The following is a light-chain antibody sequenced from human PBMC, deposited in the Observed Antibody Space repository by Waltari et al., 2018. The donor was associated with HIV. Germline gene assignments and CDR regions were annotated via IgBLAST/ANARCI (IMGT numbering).Light chain of an antibody. CDR1: QSLLYSTKNQTF. CDR3: QQYYHTLWT. CDR2: WAS. Sequence: VMRQSSDTQAVSLGEGTTRNCRSSQSLLYSTKNQTFLAWYQQKPRQPPKLLIYWASVRGSGVPDRFSASGSETDFTLTINSLQAEDVALYYCQQYYHTLWTFGRGTKVEIK. J-gene: IGKJ1*01. V-gene: IGKV4-1*01.